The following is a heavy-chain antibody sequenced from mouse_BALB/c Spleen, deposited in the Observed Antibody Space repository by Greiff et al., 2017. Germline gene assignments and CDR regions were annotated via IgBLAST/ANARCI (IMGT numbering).Heavy chain of an antibody. Sequence: EVQVVESGGGLVQPGGSLKLSCAASGFTFSSYGMSWVRQTPDKRLELVATINSNGGSTYYPDSVKGRFTISRDNAKNTLYLQMSSLKSEDTAMYYCARDGDGYPFDYWGQGTTLTVSS. D-gene: IGHD2-3*01. CDR3: ARDGDGYPFDY. J-gene: IGHJ2*01. V-gene: IGHV5-6-3*01. CDR2: INSNGGST. CDR1: GFTFSSYG.